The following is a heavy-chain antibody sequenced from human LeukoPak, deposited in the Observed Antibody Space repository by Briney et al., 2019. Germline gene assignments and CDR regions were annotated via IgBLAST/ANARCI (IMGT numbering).Heavy chain of an antibody. J-gene: IGHJ2*01. V-gene: IGHV4-39*01. Sequence: PSETLSLTCTVSGGSISSSSYYWGWIRQPPGKGLEWIGSIYYTRSTYYNPSLKSRVTISVDTSKNQFSLKLTSVTAADTAVYYCARGVTMIVVVIHDWYFDLWGRCTLVTVSS. CDR3: ARGVTMIVVVIHDWYFDL. CDR2: IYYTRST. CDR1: GGSISSSSYY. D-gene: IGHD3-22*01.